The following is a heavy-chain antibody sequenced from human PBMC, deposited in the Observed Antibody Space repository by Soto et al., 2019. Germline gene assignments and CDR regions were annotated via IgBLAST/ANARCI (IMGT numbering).Heavy chain of an antibody. D-gene: IGHD6-13*01. Sequence: QVQLVQSGAEVKKPGASVKVSCKASGYTFNSYAISWVRQAPGQGLEWMGWISAYDGNTNYAQMLQGRVTMTTDTSTSTAYMELRSLRSDDTAVYYFARDLAAGTCDYWCQGTLVTVSS. J-gene: IGHJ4*02. V-gene: IGHV1-18*01. CDR3: ARDLAAGTCDY. CDR1: GYTFNSYA. CDR2: ISAYDGNT.